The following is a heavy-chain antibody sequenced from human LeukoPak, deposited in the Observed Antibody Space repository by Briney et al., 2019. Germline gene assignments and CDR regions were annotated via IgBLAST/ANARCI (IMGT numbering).Heavy chain of an antibody. CDR3: ARDDGFFWSFDY. Sequence: PSETLSLTCIVYGGSISSLYWSWIRQPAGKGLEWIGRIYTIGSTNYNPSLKSRVTMSVDTSKNQFSLKLSSVTAADTAVYYCARDDGFFWSFDYWGQGTLVTVSS. CDR2: IYTIGST. J-gene: IGHJ4*02. V-gene: IGHV4-4*07. D-gene: IGHD3-3*01. CDR1: GGSISSLY.